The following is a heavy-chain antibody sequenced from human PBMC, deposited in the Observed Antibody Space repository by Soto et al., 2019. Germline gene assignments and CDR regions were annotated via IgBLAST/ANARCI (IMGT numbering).Heavy chain of an antibody. CDR1: GYTFTSYG. CDR3: ARVPSGVVVPAAMCWFDP. D-gene: IGHD2-2*01. CDR2: ISAYNGNT. Sequence: GASVKVSCKASGYTFTSYGISWVRQAPGQGLEWMGWISAYNGNTNYAQKLQGRVTMTTDTSTSTAYMELRSLRSDDTAVYYCARVPSGVVVPAAMCWFDPWGQGTLVTVSS. V-gene: IGHV1-18*01. J-gene: IGHJ5*02.